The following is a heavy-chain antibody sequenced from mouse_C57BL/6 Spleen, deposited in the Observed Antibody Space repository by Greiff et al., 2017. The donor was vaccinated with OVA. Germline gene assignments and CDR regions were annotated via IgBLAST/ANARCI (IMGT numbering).Heavy chain of an antibody. CDR2: IYPGDGDT. V-gene: IGHV1-82*01. D-gene: IGHD2-4*01. CDR1: GYAFSSSW. CDR3: ARFPDDNGDYYAMDY. J-gene: IGHJ4*01. Sequence: QVQLKESGPELVKPGASVKISCKASGYAFSSSWMNWVKQRPGQGLEWIGRIYPGDGDTNYNGKFKGKATLTADKSSSTAYMQLSSLTSEDSAVWLWARFPDDNGDYYAMDYWGQGTSVTVSS.